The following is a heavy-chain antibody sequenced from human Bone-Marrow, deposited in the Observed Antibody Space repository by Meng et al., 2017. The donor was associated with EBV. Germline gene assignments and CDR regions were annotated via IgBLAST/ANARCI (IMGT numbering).Heavy chain of an antibody. CDR2: ISAYNVNT. V-gene: IGHV1-18*01. Sequence: QVQLVQSGAEVKKPGASVKVSCKASGYTFTSYGISWVRQAPGQGLEWMGWISAYNVNTNYAQKLQGRVTMTTDTSTSTTYMELRSLRSEDTAVYFCARDGIAVPGGSNWFDPWGQGTLVTASS. D-gene: IGHD6-19*01. J-gene: IGHJ5*02. CDR3: ARDGIAVPGGSNWFDP. CDR1: GYTFTSYG.